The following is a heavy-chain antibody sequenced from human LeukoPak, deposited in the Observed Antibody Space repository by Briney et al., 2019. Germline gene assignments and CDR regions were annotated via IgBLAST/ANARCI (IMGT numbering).Heavy chain of an antibody. Sequence: GGSLRLSCAASGFTFDDYGMSWVRQAPGKGLVWVSRINSDGSSTSYADSVKGRFTISRDNAKNTLYLQMNSLRAEDTAVYYCARDSGRELDYWGQGTLVTVSS. CDR3: ARDSGRELDY. CDR1: GFTFDDYG. J-gene: IGHJ4*02. CDR2: INSDGSST. D-gene: IGHD3-10*01. V-gene: IGHV3-74*01.